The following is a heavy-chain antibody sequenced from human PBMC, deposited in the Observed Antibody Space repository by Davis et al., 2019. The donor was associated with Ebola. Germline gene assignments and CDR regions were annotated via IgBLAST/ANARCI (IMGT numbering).Heavy chain of an antibody. CDR1: GFTFSSYW. CDR3: ARAPGTYYDFWSGYSMFDY. D-gene: IGHD3-3*01. J-gene: IGHJ4*02. V-gene: IGHV3-74*01. CDR2: INSDGSST. Sequence: GESLKISCAASGFTFSSYWIHWVRQPPGKGLVWVSRINSDGSSTNYADSVKGRFTISRDNAKNTLYLQMNSLRAEDTAVYYCARAPGTYYDFWSGYSMFDYWGQGTLVTVSS.